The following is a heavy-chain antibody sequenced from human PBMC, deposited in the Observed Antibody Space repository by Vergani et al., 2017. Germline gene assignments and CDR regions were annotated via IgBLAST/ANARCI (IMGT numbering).Heavy chain of an antibody. CDR2: ISWNSGSI. D-gene: IGHD6-13*01. V-gene: IGHV3-9*01. Sequence: EVQLVESGGGLVQPGRSLRLSCAASGFTFDDYAMHWVRQAPGKGLEWVSGISWNSGSIGYADSVKGRFTISRDNAKNSLYLQMNSLRAEDTALYYCAKGMYSSRWGVFDYWGQGTLVTVSS. CDR1: GFTFDDYA. J-gene: IGHJ4*02. CDR3: AKGMYSSRWGVFDY.